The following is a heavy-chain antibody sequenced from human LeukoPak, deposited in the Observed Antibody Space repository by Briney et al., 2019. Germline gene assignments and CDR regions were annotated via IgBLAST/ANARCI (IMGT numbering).Heavy chain of an antibody. CDR1: GFMSDDYD. V-gene: IGHV3-20*03. CDR3: ARAFKYSMSGYYFDY. Sequence: PGGSLRLSSAASGFMSDDYDMSWGRDAPGKGLGWGSGIYWDAGSTAYADSVKGRFTISRDNAKNSLYLQTNSLRAEDTALYYCARAFKYSMSGYYFDYWGQGTLVTVSS. D-gene: IGHD2-21*01. CDR2: IYWDAGST. J-gene: IGHJ4*02.